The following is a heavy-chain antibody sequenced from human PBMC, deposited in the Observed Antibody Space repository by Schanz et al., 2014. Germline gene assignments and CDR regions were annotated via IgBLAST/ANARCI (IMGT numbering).Heavy chain of an antibody. CDR2: IYTSGST. CDR1: GGSISSFY. V-gene: IGHV4-4*07. CDR3: ARDRGYDFSFDP. J-gene: IGHJ5*02. D-gene: IGHD3-3*01. Sequence: QVQLQESGPGLVKSSETLSLTCTVSGGSISSFYWGWIRQPAGKGLEWIGRIYTSGSTNYNPSLKSRVTMSLDTSKNQFSRKLSSVTAADTAVYYCARDRGYDFSFDPWGQGTLVTVSS.